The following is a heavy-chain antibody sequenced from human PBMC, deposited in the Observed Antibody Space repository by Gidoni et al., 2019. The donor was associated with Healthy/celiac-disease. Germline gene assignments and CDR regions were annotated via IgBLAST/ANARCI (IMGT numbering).Heavy chain of an antibody. J-gene: IGHJ5*02. CDR3: AKTPERVVPAAPNLFDP. CDR2: ISGSGGST. CDR1: GFPFSSHA. Sequence: EVQLLESGGGLVQPGGSLRLSCAASGFPFSSHAMSWVRQAPGKGLVWVSAISGSGGSTYYADSVKGRFTISRDNSKNTLYLQMNSLRAEDTAVYYCAKTPERVVPAAPNLFDPWGQGTLVTVSS. V-gene: IGHV3-23*01. D-gene: IGHD2-2*01.